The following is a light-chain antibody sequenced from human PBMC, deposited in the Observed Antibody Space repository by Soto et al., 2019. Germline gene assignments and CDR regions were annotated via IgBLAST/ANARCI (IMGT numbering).Light chain of an antibody. J-gene: IGLJ1*01. V-gene: IGLV2-14*01. CDR1: SNDVGNYKY. Sequence: QSALTQPASVSGSPGQSITISCTGTSNDVGNYKYVPWYQQHPGKAPKLVIYEVSNRPSGISTRFSGSKSGNTASLTISGLQPEDEADYYCSSFTTGSTLAYVFGAGTKVTVL. CDR3: SSFTTGSTLAYV. CDR2: EVS.